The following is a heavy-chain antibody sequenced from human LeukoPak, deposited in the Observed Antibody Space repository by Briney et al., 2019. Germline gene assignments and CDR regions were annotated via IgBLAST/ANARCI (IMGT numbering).Heavy chain of an antibody. V-gene: IGHV4-59*01. CDR1: GDFIGSVS. CDR3: ARVQAIPYRGGSNWFDP. J-gene: IGHJ5*02. CDR2: LFHSGDT. D-gene: IGHD1-26*01. Sequence: PSETLSLTCTVSGDFIGSVSWSWIRQPPGKGLECIGSLFHSGDTNYNPSLKSRVTISVDTSKNQFSLKLSSVTAADTAVYYWARVQAIPYRGGSNWFDPWGQGTLVTVSS.